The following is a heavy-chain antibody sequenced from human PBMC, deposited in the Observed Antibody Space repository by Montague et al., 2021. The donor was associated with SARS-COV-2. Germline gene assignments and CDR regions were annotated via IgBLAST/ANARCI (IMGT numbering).Heavy chain of an antibody. J-gene: IGHJ4*02. CDR2: IYWDEDK. CDR3: ARSYDDYRDCYFDS. Sequence: PALVKPTQTLTLTCTFSGFSLNTSGMCVSWIRQPPGKALEWLALIYWDEDKCYSPSLKTRLTITKDTSKNQVVLTMTNMDPIDTATYYCARSYDDYRDCYFDSWGQGTLVTVSS. V-gene: IGHV2-70*01. D-gene: IGHD4-17*01. CDR1: GFSLNTSGMC.